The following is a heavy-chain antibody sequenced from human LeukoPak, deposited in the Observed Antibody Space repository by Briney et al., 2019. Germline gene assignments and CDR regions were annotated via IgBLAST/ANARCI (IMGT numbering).Heavy chain of an antibody. Sequence: GASVKVSCKASGYTFTSYGISWVRQAPGQGLEWMRWISAYNGNTNYAQKLQGRVTMTTDTSTSTAYMELRSLRSDDTAVYYCAIHPKDDRYYYDSSGYWAGFDYWGQGTLVTVSS. D-gene: IGHD3-22*01. CDR3: AIHPKDDRYYYDSSGYWAGFDY. CDR2: ISAYNGNT. J-gene: IGHJ4*02. CDR1: GYTFTSYG. V-gene: IGHV1-18*01.